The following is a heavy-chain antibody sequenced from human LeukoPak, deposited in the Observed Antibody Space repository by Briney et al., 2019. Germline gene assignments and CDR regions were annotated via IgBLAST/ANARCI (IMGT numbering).Heavy chain of an antibody. CDR1: GGTFSSYA. Sequence: GASVKVSFKASGGTFSSYAISWVRQAPGQGLEWMGGIIPIFGTANYAQKFQGRVTITADESTSTAYMELSSLRSEDTAVYYCARENVDIVARAGYYFDYWGQGTLVTVSS. CDR2: IIPIFGTA. J-gene: IGHJ4*02. V-gene: IGHV1-69*13. D-gene: IGHD5-12*01. CDR3: ARENVDIVARAGYYFDY.